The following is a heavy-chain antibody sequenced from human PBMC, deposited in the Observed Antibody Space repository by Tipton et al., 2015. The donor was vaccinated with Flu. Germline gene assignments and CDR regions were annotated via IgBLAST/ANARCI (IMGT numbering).Heavy chain of an antibody. CDR1: GIKFSIYG. CDR2: VTGGGTT. CDR3: TKVIPEAVASLDY. J-gene: IGHJ4*02. D-gene: IGHD6-19*01. V-gene: IGHV3-23*01. Sequence: SLRLSCAASGIKFSIYGMGWVRQAPGKGLEWVSGVTGGGTTYYADSVKGRFTISRDISKNMVFLQMNSLRAEDTAVYYCTKVIPEAVASLDYWGQGTLVTVS.